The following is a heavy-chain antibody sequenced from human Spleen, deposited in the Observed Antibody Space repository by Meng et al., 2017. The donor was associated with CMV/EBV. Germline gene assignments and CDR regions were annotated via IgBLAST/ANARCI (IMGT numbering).Heavy chain of an antibody. CDR1: GYTFTGYW. Sequence: GESLKISCKASGYTFTGYWIAWVRQMPGKGLEWMGIIFPGDSDARYSPSFQGQVTISVDKSVSTAYLQWSSLKASDTAMYYCARGSIAVAGIDYWGQGTLVTVSS. V-gene: IGHV5-51*01. D-gene: IGHD6-19*01. CDR3: ARGSIAVAGIDY. CDR2: IFPGDSDA. J-gene: IGHJ4*02.